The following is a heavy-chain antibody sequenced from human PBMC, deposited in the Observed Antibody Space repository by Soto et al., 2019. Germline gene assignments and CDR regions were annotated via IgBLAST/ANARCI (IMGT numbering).Heavy chain of an antibody. J-gene: IGHJ6*02. V-gene: IGHV1-18*04. CDR2: ISAYNGNT. Sequence: ASVKVSCKASGYTFTSYCISWVRQAPGQGLEWMGWISAYNGNTNYAQKLQGRVTMTTDTSTSTAYMELRSLRSDDTAVYYCARDMGITMIVVVISPNYYGMDVWGQGTTVTVSS. CDR1: GYTFTSYC. CDR3: ARDMGITMIVVVISPNYYGMDV. D-gene: IGHD3-22*01.